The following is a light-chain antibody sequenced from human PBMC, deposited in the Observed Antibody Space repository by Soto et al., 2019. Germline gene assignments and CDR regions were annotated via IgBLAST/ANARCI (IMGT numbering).Light chain of an antibody. CDR1: KSISSG. Sequence: DIQMTQSPSTLSASVGDRVTITCRASKSISSGLAWYQQKPGKAPKLLIYKASSLESGVPSRFSGSGSGTEFPLTISSLQPDDFANYYCQQYNSYSWTFGQGTKVEIK. CDR3: QQYNSYSWT. CDR2: KAS. V-gene: IGKV1-5*03. J-gene: IGKJ1*01.